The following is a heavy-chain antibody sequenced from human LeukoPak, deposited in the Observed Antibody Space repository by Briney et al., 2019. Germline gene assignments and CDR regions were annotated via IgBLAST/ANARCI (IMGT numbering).Heavy chain of an antibody. CDR1: GGSFSGYY. Sequence: PSETLSLTCAVYGGSFSGYYWSWIRQPPGKGLEWIGEINHSGSTNYNPSLKSRVTISVDTSKDQFSLKLSSVTAADTAVYYCATIIAAAGTWWFDPWGQGTLVTVSS. V-gene: IGHV4-34*01. J-gene: IGHJ5*02. CDR2: INHSGST. D-gene: IGHD6-13*01. CDR3: ATIIAAAGTWWFDP.